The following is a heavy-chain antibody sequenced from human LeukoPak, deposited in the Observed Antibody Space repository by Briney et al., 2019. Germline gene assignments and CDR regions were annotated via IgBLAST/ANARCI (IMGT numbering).Heavy chain of an antibody. J-gene: IGHJ4*02. CDR1: GGSVSSTHY. D-gene: IGHD3-9*01. CDR3: ARENRGYYDILTGSVGATEALDY. CDR2: IYYGGST. V-gene: IGHV4-39*07. Sequence: SETLSLTCTVSGGSVSSTHYWGWIRQPPGKGLEWIGSIYYGGSTYYNASLRSRVTTSVDTSKNQFSLKLSSVTAADTAVYYCARENRGYYDILTGSVGATEALDYWGQGTLVTVSS.